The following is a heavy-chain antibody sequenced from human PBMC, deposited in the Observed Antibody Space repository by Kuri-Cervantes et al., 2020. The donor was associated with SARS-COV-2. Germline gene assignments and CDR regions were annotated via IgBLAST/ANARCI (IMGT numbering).Heavy chain of an antibody. V-gene: IGHV4-38-2*01. CDR3: ARGRFNWNDGSYYFDY. J-gene: IGHJ4*02. CDR2: IYYSGST. CDR1: GYSISSGYY. Sequence: SETLSLTCVVSGYSISSGYYWGWIRQPPGKGLEWIGSIYYSGSTYYNPSLKSRVTISVDTSKNQFSLKLSYVTAADTAVYYCARGRFNWNDGSYYFDYWGQGTLVTVSS. D-gene: IGHD1-1*01.